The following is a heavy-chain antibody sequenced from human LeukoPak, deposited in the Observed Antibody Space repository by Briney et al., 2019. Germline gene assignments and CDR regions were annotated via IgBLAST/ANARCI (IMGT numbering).Heavy chain of an antibody. CDR3: AKRYYYGAGSYLSHMDV. Sequence: QPGGSLRLSCAASGFTFSSYAMSWVRQAPGKGLEWVSAISRSGGSTYYADSVKGRFTISRDNSKNTLYLQMNSLRAEDTAVYYCAKRYYYGAGSYLSHMDVWGQGTTVTVSS. CDR2: ISRSGGST. J-gene: IGHJ6*02. CDR1: GFTFSSYA. D-gene: IGHD3-10*01. V-gene: IGHV3-23*01.